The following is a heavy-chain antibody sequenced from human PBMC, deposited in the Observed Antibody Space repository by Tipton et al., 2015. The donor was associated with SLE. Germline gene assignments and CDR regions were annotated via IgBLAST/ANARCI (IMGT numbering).Heavy chain of an antibody. D-gene: IGHD2-2*01. CDR2: ISWNSGNM. CDR1: GFIFDDYA. V-gene: IGHV3-9*01. Sequence: SLRLSCAGSGFIFDDYALHWCRQVPGKGLEWVAGISWNSGNMDYVDSVKGRFTISRDNAKNSLYLQMNNLRAEDTALYYCAKATTKPAPLTNYDYYYGMDVWGQGTTVTVSS. J-gene: IGHJ6*02. CDR3: AKATTKPAPLTNYDYYYGMDV.